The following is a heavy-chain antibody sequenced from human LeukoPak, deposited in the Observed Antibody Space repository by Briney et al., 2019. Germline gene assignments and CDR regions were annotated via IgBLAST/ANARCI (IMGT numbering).Heavy chain of an antibody. D-gene: IGHD3-22*01. V-gene: IGHV3-43*02. CDR3: AKTSTNYYDSSEFGY. Sequence: PGGALRHSCAASGFTLYDYALHWVRPAPRKGLEWGSLISGDGGSTYYADSVKGRFTISRDNSNNSLYLQMNSLRTEDIALYYCAKTSTNYYDSSEFGYWGQGTLVTVSS. CDR2: ISGDGGST. J-gene: IGHJ4*02. CDR1: GFTLYDYA.